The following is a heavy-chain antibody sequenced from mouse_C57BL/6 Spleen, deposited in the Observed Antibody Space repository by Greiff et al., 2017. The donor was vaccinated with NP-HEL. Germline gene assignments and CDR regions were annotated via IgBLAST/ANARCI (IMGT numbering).Heavy chain of an antibody. V-gene: IGHV5-4*01. J-gene: IGHJ2*01. Sequence: EVQLVESGGGLVKPGGSLKLSCAASGFTFSSYAMSWVRQTPEKRLEWVATISDGGSYTYYPDNVKGRFTISRDNAKNNLYLQMSHLKSEDTAMYYCAREGWSYYFDYWGQGTTLTVSS. CDR2: ISDGGSYT. CDR1: GFTFSSYA. CDR3: AREGWSYYFDY. D-gene: IGHD2-3*01.